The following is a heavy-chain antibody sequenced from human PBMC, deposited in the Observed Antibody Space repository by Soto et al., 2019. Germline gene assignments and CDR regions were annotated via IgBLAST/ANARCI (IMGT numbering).Heavy chain of an antibody. D-gene: IGHD3-3*01. V-gene: IGHV3-23*01. CDR2: VKGGGDIT. J-gene: IGHJ6*02. Sequence: EVQLLESGGGLVQPGGSLRLSCAASEFTFSSNSMIWARQAPGKGLGWVSGVKGGGDITYYADSLKGRFTISRDNSKNTLYLQMNSLRAEDTAVFYCARGHFGVTMDVWGQGTTVTVSS. CDR1: EFTFSSNS. CDR3: ARGHFGVTMDV.